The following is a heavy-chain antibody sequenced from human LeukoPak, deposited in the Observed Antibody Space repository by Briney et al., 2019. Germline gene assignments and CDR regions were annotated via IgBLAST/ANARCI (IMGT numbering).Heavy chain of an antibody. J-gene: IGHJ4*02. CDR2: IKQDGSEK. Sequence: PAGSLRLSCAASGFTFSSYWMSWVRQAPGKGLEWVANIKQDGSEKYYVDSVKDRFTISRDNAKNSLYLQRNSLTAEDRAVYSGARDPQEMATITGYFDYWGQGTLVAVSS. CDR1: GFTFSSYW. CDR3: ARDPQEMATITGYFDY. D-gene: IGHD5-24*01. V-gene: IGHV3-7*01.